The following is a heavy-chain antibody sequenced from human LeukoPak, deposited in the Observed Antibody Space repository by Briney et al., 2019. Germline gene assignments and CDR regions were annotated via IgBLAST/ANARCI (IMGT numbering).Heavy chain of an antibody. J-gene: IGHJ4*02. D-gene: IGHD2-2*01. CDR3: AKALFLGYCSSTRCYGYFDY. V-gene: IGHV3-23*01. CDR1: GFTFSSYA. CDR2: ISGSGGST. Sequence: GGSLRLSCAASGFTFSSYAMSWVRQAPGKGLEWVSSISGSGGSTYYADSVKGRFTISRDNSKNTLYLQMNSLRAEDTAVYYCAKALFLGYCSSTRCYGYFDYGGQGTLVTVSS.